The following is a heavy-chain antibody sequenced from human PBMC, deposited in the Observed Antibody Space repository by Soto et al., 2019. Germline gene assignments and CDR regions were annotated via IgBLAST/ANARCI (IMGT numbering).Heavy chain of an antibody. D-gene: IGHD2-2*01. CDR1: GGSISPYN. V-gene: IGHV4-59*08. CDR3: ARHFRDAYTALAF. CDR2: IHHDGET. J-gene: IGHJ4*02. Sequence: SATLSLTCTVSGGSISPYNWNWIRQAPGKRLEWIAYIHHDGETYYNPSLKSRVTLSVDTSKNQLSLNLTSVTAADTAVYYCARHFRDAYTALAFWGQGTLVTVS.